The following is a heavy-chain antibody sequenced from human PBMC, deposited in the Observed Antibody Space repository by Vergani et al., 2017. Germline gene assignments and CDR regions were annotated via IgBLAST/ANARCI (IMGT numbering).Heavy chain of an antibody. CDR1: GGSFSGYY. CDR2: INHSGST. J-gene: IGHJ4*02. Sequence: QVKLQESGPGLLKPSETLSLTCAVYGGSFSGYYWSWIRQPPGKGLEWIGEINHSGSTNYNPSLKSRVTISVDTSKNQFSLKLSSVTAADTAVYYCARGRSTFAYWGQGTLVTVSS. D-gene: IGHD2-2*01. V-gene: IGHV4-34*01. CDR3: ARGRSTFAY.